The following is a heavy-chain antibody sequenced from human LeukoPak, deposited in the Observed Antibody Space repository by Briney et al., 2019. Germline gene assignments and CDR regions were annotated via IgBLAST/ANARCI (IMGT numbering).Heavy chain of an antibody. J-gene: IGHJ3*02. Sequence: ASVKVSCKASGYTFTGYYMHWVRQAPGQGLEWMGWINPNSGGTNYPQKFQGWVTMTRDTSISTAYMELSRLRSDDTAVYYCARGGAIVVVVANAFDIWGQGTMVTVSS. V-gene: IGHV1-2*04. CDR1: GYTFTGYY. CDR2: INPNSGGT. CDR3: ARGGAIVVVVANAFDI. D-gene: IGHD2-15*01.